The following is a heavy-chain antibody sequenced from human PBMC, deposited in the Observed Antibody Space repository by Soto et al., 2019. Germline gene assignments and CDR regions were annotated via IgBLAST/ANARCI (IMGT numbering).Heavy chain of an antibody. CDR2: IIPILGIA. CDR3: ARGARDCSGGSCYSEM. CDR1: GGTFSSYT. J-gene: IGHJ4*02. Sequence: QVQLVQSGAEVKKPGSSVKVSRKASGGTFSSYTISWVRQAPGQGLEWMGRIIPILGIANYAQKFQGRVTITADKSTSTAYMELSSLRSEDTAVYYCARGARDCSGGSCYSEMWGQGTLVTVSS. V-gene: IGHV1-69*02. D-gene: IGHD2-15*01.